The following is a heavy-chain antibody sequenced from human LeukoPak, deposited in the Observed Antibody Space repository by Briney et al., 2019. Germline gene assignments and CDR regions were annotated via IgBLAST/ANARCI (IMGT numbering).Heavy chain of an antibody. V-gene: IGHV3-53*01. CDR3: ARDPSLPYCSGGSCYSHYYYYGMDV. CDR2: IYSGGST. CDR1: GFTVSSNY. J-gene: IGHJ6*02. D-gene: IGHD2-15*01. Sequence: GGSLRLSCAASGFTVSSNYMSWVRPAPGKGLEWVSVIYSGGSTYYADSVKGRFTISRDNSKNTLYLQMNSLRAEDTAVYYCARDPSLPYCSGGSCYSHYYYYGMDVWGQGTTVTVSS.